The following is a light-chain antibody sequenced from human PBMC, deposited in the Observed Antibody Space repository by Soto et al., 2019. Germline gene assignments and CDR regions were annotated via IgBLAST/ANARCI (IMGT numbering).Light chain of an antibody. V-gene: IGLV2-14*01. CDR1: SSDVGRYNY. CDR2: DVS. Sequence: QSVLAQPASVSGSPGQSIAISCTGTSSDVGRYNYVSWFQQHPGKAPKLMIYDVSNRPSGVSDRFSGSKSGNTASLTISGLQAEDEADYYCSSYKSSNTFVFGTGTKVT. CDR3: SSYKSSNTFV. J-gene: IGLJ1*01.